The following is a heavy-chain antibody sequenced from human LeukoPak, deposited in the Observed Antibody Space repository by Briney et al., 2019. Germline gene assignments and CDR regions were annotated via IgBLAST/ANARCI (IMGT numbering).Heavy chain of an antibody. CDR1: GYTFTSYG. CDR2: ISAYNGNT. CDR3: AKDPHTGIAPDY. V-gene: IGHV1-18*01. Sequence: ASVKVSCKASGYTFTSYGISWVRQAPGQGLEWMGWISAYNGNTNYAQKLQGRVTMTTDTSTSTAYMELRSLRSDDTTVYYCAKDPHTGIAPDYWGQGTMVTASS. J-gene: IGHJ4*02. D-gene: IGHD5-18*01.